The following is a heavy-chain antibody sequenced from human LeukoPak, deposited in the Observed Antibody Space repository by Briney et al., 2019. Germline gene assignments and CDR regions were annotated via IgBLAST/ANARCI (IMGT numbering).Heavy chain of an antibody. CDR2: ISSSSSYI. J-gene: IGHJ6*03. CDR1: GFTFSSYS. Sequence: PGGSLRLSCAASGFTFSSYSMNWVRQAPGKGLEWVSCISSSSSYIYYGDSVKGRFTTSRDNAKNSLYLQMNSLRAEDTAVYYCARDGAWDFWSGYGILYYMDVWGKGTTVTVSS. CDR3: ARDGAWDFWSGYGILYYMDV. V-gene: IGHV3-21*01. D-gene: IGHD3-3*01.